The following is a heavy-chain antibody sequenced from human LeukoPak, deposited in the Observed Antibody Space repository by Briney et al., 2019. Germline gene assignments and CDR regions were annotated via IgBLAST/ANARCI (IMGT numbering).Heavy chain of an antibody. CDR3: ARQDLTMVRGVSFDY. CDR2: IYYSGST. CDR1: GGSISSSSYY. Sequence: SETLSLTCTVSGGSISSSSYYWGWIRQPPGKGLEWIGSIYYSGSTYYNPSLKSRVTISVDTSKNQFSLKLSSVTAADTAVYYCARQDLTMVRGVSFDYWGQGTLVTVSS. D-gene: IGHD3-10*01. V-gene: IGHV4-39*01. J-gene: IGHJ4*02.